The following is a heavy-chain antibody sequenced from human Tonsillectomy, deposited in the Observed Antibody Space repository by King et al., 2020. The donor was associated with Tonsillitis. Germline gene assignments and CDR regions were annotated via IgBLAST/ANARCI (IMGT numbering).Heavy chain of an antibody. Sequence: VQLQQWGAGLLKPSETLSLTCAVYGGSFSGYYWSWIRQPPGKGLEWIGDINHSGSTNYNLSLKSRVTMSVDTSKNQFSLNLNSVTAADTAVYYCARIPHGEITPYGMDVWGQGTTVTVSS. CDR3: ARIPHGEITPYGMDV. V-gene: IGHV4-34*01. D-gene: IGHD4-17*01. J-gene: IGHJ6*02. CDR2: INHSGST. CDR1: GGSFSGYY.